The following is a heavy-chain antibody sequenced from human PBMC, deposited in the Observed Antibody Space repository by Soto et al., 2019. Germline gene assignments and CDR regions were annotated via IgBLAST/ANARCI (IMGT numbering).Heavy chain of an antibody. CDR2: IYHSGST. CDR1: GGSISSSNW. V-gene: IGHV4-4*02. D-gene: IGHD3-3*01. CDR3: ARVSHDFWSVNYYGMDV. J-gene: IGHJ6*02. Sequence: QVQLQESGPGLVKPSGTLSLTCAVSGGSISSSNWWSWVRQPPGKGLESIGEIYHSGSTNYNPSLKSRVTISVDKSKNRFSLKLSSVTAAHTAVYYCARVSHDFWSVNYYGMDVWGQGTTVTVSS.